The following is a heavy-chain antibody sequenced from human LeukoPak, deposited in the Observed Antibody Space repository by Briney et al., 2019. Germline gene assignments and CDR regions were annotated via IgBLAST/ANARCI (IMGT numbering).Heavy chain of an antibody. Sequence: SETLSLTCTVSGGSISSGDYYWSWIRQPPGRGLEWIGYIYYSGGTYYNPSLKSRVTISVDTSKNQFSLKLSSVTAADTAVYFCGRYLPYYEDSSGYSSPQAFDIWGQGTMVTVSS. CDR3: GRYLPYYEDSSGYSSPQAFDI. D-gene: IGHD3-22*01. J-gene: IGHJ3*02. CDR1: GGSISSGDYY. V-gene: IGHV4-30-4*01. CDR2: IYYSGGT.